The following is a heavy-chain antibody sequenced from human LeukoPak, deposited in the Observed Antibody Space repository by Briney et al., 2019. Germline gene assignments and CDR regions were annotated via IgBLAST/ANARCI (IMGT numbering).Heavy chain of an antibody. CDR2: IRNEAHSFTT. CDR3: ARGYCTSGTCYSGDY. D-gene: IGHD2-15*01. CDR1: GGSISSYY. V-gene: IGHV3-72*01. Sequence: LSLTCTVSGGSISSYYWSWIRQPPGKGLEWVGRIRNEAHSFTTEYAASVKGRFTISRDDSMNSLYLHMKSVKSEDTAMYYCARGYCTSGTCYSGDYWGQGTLVTVSS. J-gene: IGHJ4*02.